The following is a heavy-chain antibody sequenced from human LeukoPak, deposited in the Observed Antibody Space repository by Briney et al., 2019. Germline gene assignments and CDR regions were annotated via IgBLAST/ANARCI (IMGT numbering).Heavy chain of an antibody. CDR2: VNPNSGAT. J-gene: IGHJ4*02. D-gene: IGHD6-13*01. V-gene: IGHV1-2*02. CDR1: GYTFTDYY. Sequence: ASVKVSCKASGYTFTDYYIHWVRQAPGQGLEWMGWVNPNSGATNYAQDFQGRVTMTRDTSITTAYMELNSLRSDDMAFYYCARDRSFSSTSFSPPFDYWGQGTLVSVSS. CDR3: ARDRSFSSTSFSPPFDY.